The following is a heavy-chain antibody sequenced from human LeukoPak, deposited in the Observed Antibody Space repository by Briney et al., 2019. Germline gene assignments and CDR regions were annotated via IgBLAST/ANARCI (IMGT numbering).Heavy chain of an antibody. V-gene: IGHV3-23*01. CDR1: GFTFSSYA. D-gene: IGHD6-13*01. CDR3: AKGTAGGYSSSWYDY. CDR2: ISGSGGST. J-gene: IGHJ4*02. Sequence: GGSLRLSCAASGFTFSSYAMSWVRQAPGKGLEWVSAISGSGGSTYYADSVKGRFTISRDNSKNTLYLQMNSLRAEDTSVYYCAKGTAGGYSSSWYDYWGQGTLVTVSS.